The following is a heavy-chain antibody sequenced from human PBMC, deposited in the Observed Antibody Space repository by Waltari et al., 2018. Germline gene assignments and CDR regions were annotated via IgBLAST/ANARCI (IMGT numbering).Heavy chain of an antibody. Sequence: QVQLVQSGTEMKKPGASVRVSCEASGSSFTNYYFHWVRQAPGQGLEWMAIISPGGDRTTYAKKFRGRLTMTRDTSMSTVYMDLSSLTSEDTAMYYCTGSSRLGTYNFDYWGQGTLVTVSS. D-gene: IGHD1-26*01. V-gene: IGHV1-46*03. CDR1: GSSFTNYY. J-gene: IGHJ4*02. CDR3: TGSSRLGTYNFDY. CDR2: ISPGGDRT.